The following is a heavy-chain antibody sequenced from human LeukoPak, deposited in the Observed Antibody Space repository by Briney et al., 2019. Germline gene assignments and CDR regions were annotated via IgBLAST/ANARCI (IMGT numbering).Heavy chain of an antibody. Sequence: PGGSLRLSCAASGFTFSSYAMHWVRQAPGKGLEWVAVISYDGSNKYYADSVKGRFTISRDNSKNTLYLQMNSLRAEDTAVYYCATDTARYYDSSGYLNAAFDYWGQGTLVTVSS. V-gene: IGHV3-30-3*01. CDR3: ATDTARYYDSSGYLNAAFDY. D-gene: IGHD3-22*01. J-gene: IGHJ4*02. CDR1: GFTFSSYA. CDR2: ISYDGSNK.